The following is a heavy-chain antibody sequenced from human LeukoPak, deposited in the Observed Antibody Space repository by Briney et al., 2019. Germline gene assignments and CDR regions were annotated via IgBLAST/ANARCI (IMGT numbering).Heavy chain of an antibody. CDR1: GGTFSSYA. CDR2: IIPIFGTA. J-gene: IGHJ6*04. D-gene: IGHD3-10*01. V-gene: IGHV1-69*13. Sequence: GASVKVSCKASGGTFSSYAISWVRQAPGQGLEWMGGIIPIFGTANYAQKFQGRVTITADESTGTAYMELSSLRSEDTAVYYCARDTRWFGESDYYYYGMDVWGKGTRSPSPQ. CDR3: ARDTRWFGESDYYYYGMDV.